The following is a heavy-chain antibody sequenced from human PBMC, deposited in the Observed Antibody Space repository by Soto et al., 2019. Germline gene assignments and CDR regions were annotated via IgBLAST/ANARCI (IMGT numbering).Heavy chain of an antibody. Sequence: SETLSLTCIVSGGSISSSSYYWGWIRQAPGKGLEWIGSIYYSGSTYYNASLKSRVTISVDTSKNQFSLNLSSVTAADTAVYYCARVTGYCSGGSCYSHSHFDYWGQGTRVT. CDR3: ARVTGYCSGGSCYSHSHFDY. J-gene: IGHJ4*02. CDR1: GGSISSSSYY. V-gene: IGHV4-39*01. D-gene: IGHD2-15*01. CDR2: IYYSGST.